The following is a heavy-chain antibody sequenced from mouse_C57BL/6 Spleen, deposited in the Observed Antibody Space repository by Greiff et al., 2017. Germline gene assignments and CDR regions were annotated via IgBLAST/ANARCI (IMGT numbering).Heavy chain of an antibody. Sequence: QVQLQQPGAELVKPGASVKLSGKASGYTFTSYGMHWGKQRPVRGLGGMGGIDPNSGGTKNNEKFKSKSTLTVDKPSSTAYIQHSSLTSEDSAVYYCARSFITTVAQGFAYWGQGTLVTVSA. J-gene: IGHJ3*01. CDR2: IDPNSGGT. CDR1: GYTFTSYG. V-gene: IGHV1-72*01. CDR3: ARSFITTVAQGFAY. D-gene: IGHD1-1*01.